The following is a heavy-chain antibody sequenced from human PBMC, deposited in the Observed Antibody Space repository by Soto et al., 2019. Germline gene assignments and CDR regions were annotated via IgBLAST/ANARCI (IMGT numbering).Heavy chain of an antibody. V-gene: IGHV3-74*01. J-gene: IGHJ6*02. D-gene: IGHD3-3*01. CDR1: GFTFSSYW. CDR3: ARCPPYYDFWSGYYTQYYYYGMDV. CDR2: INSDGSST. Sequence: GGSLRLSCAASGFTFSSYWMHWVRQAPGRGLVWVSRINSDGSSTSYADSVKGRFTISRDNAKNTLYLQMNSLRAEDTAVYYCARCPPYYDFWSGYYTQYYYYGMDVWGQGTTVTVSS.